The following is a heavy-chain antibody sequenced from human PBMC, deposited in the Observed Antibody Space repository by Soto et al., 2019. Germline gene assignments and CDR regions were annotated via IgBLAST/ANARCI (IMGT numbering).Heavy chain of an antibody. CDR1: GGSISSYY. Sequence: QVQLQESGPGLVKPSETLSLTCTVSGGSISSYYWSWIRQPPGKGLEWIGNIYYSGGTNYNPSLKSRVTISVDTSKHQFSLKLSSVTAADAAVYYCARDLLGMGYFDLWGRGTLVTVSS. D-gene: IGHD7-27*01. CDR2: IYYSGGT. CDR3: ARDLLGMGYFDL. V-gene: IGHV4-59*01. J-gene: IGHJ2*01.